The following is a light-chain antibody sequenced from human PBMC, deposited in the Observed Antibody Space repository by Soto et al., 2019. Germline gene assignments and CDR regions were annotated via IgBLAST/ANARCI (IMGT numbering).Light chain of an antibody. CDR1: QSVSNN. J-gene: IGKJ1*01. CDR3: QRYNNWPPWT. V-gene: IGKV3-15*01. Sequence: ILMTQSPATLSVSPGERATLSCRASQSVSNNFAWYQQKPGQAPRLLIYDASTRATGIPARFSCSGSGTEFTLTISGLQSEDFAVYYCQRYNNWPPWTFGQATKVEIK. CDR2: DAS.